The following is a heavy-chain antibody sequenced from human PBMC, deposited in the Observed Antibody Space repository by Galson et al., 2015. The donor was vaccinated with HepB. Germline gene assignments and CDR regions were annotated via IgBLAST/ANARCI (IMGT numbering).Heavy chain of an antibody. CDR1: GFTFSSYG. V-gene: IGHV3-30*03. J-gene: IGHJ4*02. D-gene: IGHD3-16*01. CDR2: ISYDGSNK. Sequence: SLRLSCAASGFTFSSYGMHWVRQAPGKGLEWVAVISYDGSNKYYADSVKGRFTISRDNSKNTLYLQMNSLRAEDTAVYYCAGGGPELYDGFYWGQGTLVTVSS. CDR3: AGGGPELYDGFY.